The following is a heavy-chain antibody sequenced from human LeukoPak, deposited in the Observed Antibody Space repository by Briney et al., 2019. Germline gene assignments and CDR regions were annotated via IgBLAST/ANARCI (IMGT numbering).Heavy chain of an antibody. J-gene: IGHJ4*02. CDR1: GFTFSSYG. CDR3: ANLDY. CDR2: ISYDGSNK. V-gene: IGHV3-30*18. Sequence: GRSLRLSCAASGFTFSSYGMHWVRQAPGKGLEWVAVISYDGSNKYYADSVKGRFTTSRDNSKNTLYLQMNSLRAEDTAVYYCANLDYWGQGTLVTVSS.